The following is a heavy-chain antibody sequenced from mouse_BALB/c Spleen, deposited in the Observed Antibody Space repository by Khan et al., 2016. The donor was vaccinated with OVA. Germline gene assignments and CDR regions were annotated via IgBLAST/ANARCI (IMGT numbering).Heavy chain of an antibody. J-gene: IGHJ3*01. CDR2: ISPASGDT. D-gene: IGHD1-2*01. Sequence: QMQLEESGAELARPGASVKLSCTASGYTFTDYYINWVKQRTGQGLEWIGEISPASGDTYYNERFMGKATLTADKSSSTAYMQLSSLTSEASAVYFCARRNYFGYTFAYWGQGTLVTVSA. V-gene: IGHV1-77*01. CDR3: ARRNYFGYTFAY. CDR1: GYTFTDYY.